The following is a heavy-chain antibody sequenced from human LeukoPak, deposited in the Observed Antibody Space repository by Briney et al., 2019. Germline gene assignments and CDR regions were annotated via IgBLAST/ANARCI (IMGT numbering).Heavy chain of an antibody. V-gene: IGHV4-59*08. CDR2: IYYSGST. D-gene: IGHD2-15*01. Sequence: SETLSLTCTVSGGSISSYYWSWIRQPPGRGLEWIGYIYYSGSTNYNPSLKSRVTISVDTSKNQFSLKLSSVTAADTAVYYCASSALGGQVLFDYWGQGTLVTVSS. CDR3: ASSALGGQVLFDY. J-gene: IGHJ4*02. CDR1: GGSISSYY.